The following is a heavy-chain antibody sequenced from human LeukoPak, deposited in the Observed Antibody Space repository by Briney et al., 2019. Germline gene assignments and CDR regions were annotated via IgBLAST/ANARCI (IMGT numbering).Heavy chain of an antibody. CDR3: ARGGYSGRSDFDY. V-gene: IGHV4-38-2*02. D-gene: IGHD5-12*01. J-gene: IGHJ4*02. CDR2: TYHSGST. Sequence: VKPSETLSLTCTVSGYSISSGYYWGWIRQPPGKGLEWIGSTYHSGSTYYNPSLKSRVTISVDTSKNQFSLKLSSVTAADTAVYYCARGGYSGRSDFDYWGQGTLVTVSS. CDR1: GYSISSGYY.